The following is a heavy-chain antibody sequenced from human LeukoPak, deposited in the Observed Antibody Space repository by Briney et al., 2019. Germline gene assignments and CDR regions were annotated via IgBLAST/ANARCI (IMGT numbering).Heavy chain of an antibody. CDR3: AGAPRTYDYVWRSYRPLHLDY. D-gene: IGHD3-16*02. CDR1: GFTFSNYY. CDR2: ISSSGSTT. V-gene: IGHV3-11*01. J-gene: IGHJ4*02. Sequence: GGSLRLSCAASGFTFSNYYMSWVRQAPGKGLEWVSYISSSGSTTYYADSVKGRFTISRDNSKNPLYQQMNSLRAEDTAVYYWAGAPRTYDYVWRSYRPLHLDYWGQGTLVTVSS.